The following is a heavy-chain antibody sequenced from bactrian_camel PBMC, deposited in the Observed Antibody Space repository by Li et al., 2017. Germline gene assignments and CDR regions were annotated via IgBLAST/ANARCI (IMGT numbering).Heavy chain of an antibody. CDR1: GFTFSSSA. CDR3: VREVYTATMFPASFGY. D-gene: IGHD4*01. V-gene: IGHV3S40*01. Sequence: DVQLVESGGSLAQPGGSLRLSCAASGFTFSSSAMSWVRQAPGKGLEWVSGTTSGGFSTYYADSVKGRFTVSRDNTKVYLQLNSLKPEDTAVYFCVREVYTATMFPASFGYWGQGTQVTVS. CDR2: TTSGGFST. J-gene: IGHJ6*01.